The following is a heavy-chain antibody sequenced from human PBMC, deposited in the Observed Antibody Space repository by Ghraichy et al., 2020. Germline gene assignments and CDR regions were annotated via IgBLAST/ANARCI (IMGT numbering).Heavy chain of an antibody. CDR2: IGDSSGDT. CDR1: GFTFNNYA. CDR3: AKDLFSYCTNGICYAKTHYFAY. J-gene: IGHJ4*02. D-gene: IGHD2-8*01. Sequence: GESLNISCAASGFTFNNYAMSWVRQAPGKGLEWVSTIGDSSGDTLYAESVKGRFTISRDNSKNTLFLQMNSLRAEDTAVYYCAKDLFSYCTNGICYAKTHYFAYWGQGTLV. V-gene: IGHV3-23*01.